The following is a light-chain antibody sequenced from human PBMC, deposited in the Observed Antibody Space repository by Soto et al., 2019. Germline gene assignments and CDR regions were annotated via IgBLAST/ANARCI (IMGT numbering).Light chain of an antibody. J-gene: IGLJ1*01. CDR2: EVS. V-gene: IGLV2-8*01. CDR3: SSYAGSNNLGV. Sequence: QSALTQPPSASGSPGQSVTISCTGTSSDVGGYNYVSWFQQHPGKAPKLMIYEVSRRPSGVPDRFSDSKSGSTASLTVSGLQAEDEADYYCSSYAGSNNLGVFGTGTKVTVL. CDR1: SSDVGGYNY.